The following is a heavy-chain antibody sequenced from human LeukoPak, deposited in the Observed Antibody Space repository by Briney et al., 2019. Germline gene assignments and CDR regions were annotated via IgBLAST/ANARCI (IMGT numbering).Heavy chain of an antibody. J-gene: IGHJ3*02. V-gene: IGHV3-43*02. D-gene: IGHD3-22*01. CDR2: ISGDGDST. CDR1: GFTFDNYA. Sequence: GGSLRLSCAASGFTFDNYAMHWVRQVPGKGLEWVSLISGDGDSTYYPDSVKGRFTISRDNSKNSLYLQMNSLRTEDTALYYCAKDIGADYYYDSSGYFIWGEGTTVTISS. CDR3: AKDIGADYYYDSSGYFI.